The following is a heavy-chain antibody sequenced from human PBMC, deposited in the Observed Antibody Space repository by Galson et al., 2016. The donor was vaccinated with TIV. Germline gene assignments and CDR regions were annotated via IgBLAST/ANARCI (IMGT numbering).Heavy chain of an antibody. D-gene: IGHD3-22*01. V-gene: IGHV1-24*01. Sequence: SVKVSCKASGDSLSELVMHWVRQAPGKGLEWMGGFDPEVGKTIYAQKLEGRVTMTADTSTDTAYMELGSLRFEDTAIYYCATVAWFPGLSLDNWGQGTQVTASS. J-gene: IGHJ4*02. CDR2: FDPEVGKT. CDR3: ATVAWFPGLSLDN. CDR1: GDSLSELV.